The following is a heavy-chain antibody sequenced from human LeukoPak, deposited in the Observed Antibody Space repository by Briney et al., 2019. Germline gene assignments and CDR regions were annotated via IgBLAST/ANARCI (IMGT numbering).Heavy chain of an antibody. CDR1: GFTFSSYA. CDR3: ARDPLSRGGY. D-gene: IGHD2/OR15-2a*01. J-gene: IGHJ4*02. CDR2: ISSSGGGT. Sequence: PGGSLRLSCAASGFTFSSYAMSWVRQAPGKGLEWVSTISSSGGGTYYADSVKGRFTISRGNSKNTLYLQMNSLRAEDTAVYYCARDPLSRGGYWGQGTLVTVSS. V-gene: IGHV3-23*01.